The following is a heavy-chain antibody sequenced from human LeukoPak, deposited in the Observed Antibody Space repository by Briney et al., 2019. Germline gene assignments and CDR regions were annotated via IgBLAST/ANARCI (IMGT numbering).Heavy chain of an antibody. CDR2: MNPKTSNT. CDR3: TRGLPRDGLVVIAAANEY. Sequence: ASVKVSCKASGYTFTSYDINWVRQAPGQGLEWMGWMNPKTSNTGFSQKFQGRVTITRDTSISTAYMELSRLTSEDTGVYYCTRGLPRDGLVVIAAANEYWGQGSLVTVSS. CDR1: GYTFTSYD. D-gene: IGHD2-2*01. J-gene: IGHJ4*02. V-gene: IGHV1-8*03.